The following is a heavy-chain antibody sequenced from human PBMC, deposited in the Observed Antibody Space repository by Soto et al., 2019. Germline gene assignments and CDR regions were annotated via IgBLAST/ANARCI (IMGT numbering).Heavy chain of an antibody. J-gene: IGHJ4*02. CDR2: MNPNSGNT. CDR3: ARAVYDFWSGYSHFDY. D-gene: IGHD3-3*01. CDR1: GYTFTSYF. Sequence: ASVKVFCKASGYTFTSYFMHWERQATVQGLEWMGWMNPNSGNTGYAQKFQGRVTMTRNTSIRTAYMELSSLRSEDTSVYFYARAVYDFWSGYSHFDYWGQGTLVTVSS. V-gene: IGHV1-8*02.